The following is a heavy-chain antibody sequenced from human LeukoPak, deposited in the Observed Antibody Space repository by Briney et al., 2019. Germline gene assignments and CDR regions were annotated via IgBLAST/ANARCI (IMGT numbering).Heavy chain of an antibody. CDR3: ARVRVTMVRGVKYNWFDP. CDR1: GYTFTGYY. Sequence: ASVKVSCKASGYTFTGYYMHWVRQAPGQGLEWMGWINPNSGGTNYAQKFQGRVTMTRDTSISTAYMELSRLRSDDTAGYYCARVRVTMVRGVKYNWFDPWGQGTLVTVSS. D-gene: IGHD3-10*01. CDR2: INPNSGGT. J-gene: IGHJ5*02. V-gene: IGHV1-2*02.